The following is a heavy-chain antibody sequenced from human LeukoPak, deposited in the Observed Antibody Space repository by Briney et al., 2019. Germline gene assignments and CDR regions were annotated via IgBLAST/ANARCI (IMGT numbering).Heavy chain of an antibody. V-gene: IGHV4-59*08. D-gene: IGHD5-24*01. CDR1: GVSISRFS. CDR2: IYNTGST. CDR3: ARHNGNYLTWFDP. Sequence: KPSETLSLTCAVSGVSISRFSWSWIRQSPGKGLEWIGYIYNTGSTDYNPSLESRVSMSVDTSKNRFSLQLSSVTAADTAIYYCARHNGNYLTWFDPWGQGTLVTVSS. J-gene: IGHJ5*02.